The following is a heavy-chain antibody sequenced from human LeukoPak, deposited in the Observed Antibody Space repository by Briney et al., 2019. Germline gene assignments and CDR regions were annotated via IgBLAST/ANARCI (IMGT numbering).Heavy chain of an antibody. V-gene: IGHV1-2*02. Sequence: GASVKVSCKASGYTFTGYYIHWVRQAPGQGLEWMGWINPNSGATNYAQKFQGRVTITRDTSISTAYMIKSSLTSDDTAVFYCARGTGEGYSYGRYFFDYWGQGTLVTVSS. D-gene: IGHD5-18*01. CDR2: INPNSGAT. CDR3: ARGTGEGYSYGRYFFDY. CDR1: GYTFTGYY. J-gene: IGHJ4*02.